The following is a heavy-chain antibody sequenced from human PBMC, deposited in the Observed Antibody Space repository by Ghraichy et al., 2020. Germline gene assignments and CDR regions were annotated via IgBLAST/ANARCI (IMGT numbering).Heavy chain of an antibody. CDR2: IGGDGRTT. CDR1: GLTFSTYA. D-gene: IGHD2-15*01. J-gene: IGHJ4*02. V-gene: IGHV3-23*01. Sequence: GGSLRLSCAASGLTFSTYAMSWVRQAPGKGLEWVSGIGGDGRTTFYADSVKGRFTISRDTSKNTLFLQMNSLRAEDTAVYYCAKEGVVAVGAFDYWGQGTLVTLSS. CDR3: AKEGVVAVGAFDY.